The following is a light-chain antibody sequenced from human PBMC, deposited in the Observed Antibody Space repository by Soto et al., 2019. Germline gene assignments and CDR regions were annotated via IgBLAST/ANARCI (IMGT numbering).Light chain of an antibody. CDR1: SSDVGAYNY. CDR2: DVV. V-gene: IGLV2-14*01. Sequence: QSVLTQPASVSASPGQSITISCTGTSSDVGAYNYVSWYQQYPGKAHKLIIYDVVKRPSGISNRFSGSKSGNTASLTIFGLQAGDEAVYYCASYGPVSTLFVFGTGTKVTVL. CDR3: ASYGPVSTLFV. J-gene: IGLJ1*01.